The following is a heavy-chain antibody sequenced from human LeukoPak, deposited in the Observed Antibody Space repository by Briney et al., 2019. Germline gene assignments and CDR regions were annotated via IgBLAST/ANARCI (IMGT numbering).Heavy chain of an antibody. CDR3: ARAVFEGKYSSGYPPFDY. Sequence: AGGSLRLSCAASGFTFSNYALTWVRQAPGKGLEWVSAISGSGSTTYYADSVKGRFAISRDNAKNTLYLQMNSLRAEDTAVYYCARAVFEGKYSSGYPPFDYWGQGTLVTVSS. D-gene: IGHD3-22*01. V-gene: IGHV3-23*01. CDR1: GFTFSNYA. J-gene: IGHJ4*02. CDR2: ISGSGSTT.